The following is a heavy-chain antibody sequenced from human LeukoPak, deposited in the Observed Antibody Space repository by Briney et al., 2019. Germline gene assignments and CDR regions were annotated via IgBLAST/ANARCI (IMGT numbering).Heavy chain of an antibody. D-gene: IGHD3-10*01. J-gene: IGHJ4*02. CDR1: GFTFDDYD. V-gene: IGHV3-20*04. Sequence: TGGSLRLSCAASGFTFDDYDMSWVRQAPGKGLEWFSGINWNGGSTGYADSVKGRFTISRDNAKNSLYLQMNSLRAEDTALYYCARRDYYGSGSPDYWGQGTLVTVSS. CDR3: ARRDYYGSGSPDY. CDR2: INWNGGST.